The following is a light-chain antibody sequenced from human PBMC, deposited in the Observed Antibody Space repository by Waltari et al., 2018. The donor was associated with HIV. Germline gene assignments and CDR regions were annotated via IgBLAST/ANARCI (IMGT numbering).Light chain of an antibody. CDR3: ISYISSSSPV. Sequence: QSALTQPASVPGSPGQSITISCTGTSFDIYGYNFVSWFQHHPGKAPKVIIYEVSNRPSGVSDRFSGSKSGNTASLTISGLQPEDEAEYFCISYISSSSPVFGGGTKLTVL. V-gene: IGLV2-14*01. CDR1: SFDIYGYNF. J-gene: IGLJ3*02. CDR2: EVS.